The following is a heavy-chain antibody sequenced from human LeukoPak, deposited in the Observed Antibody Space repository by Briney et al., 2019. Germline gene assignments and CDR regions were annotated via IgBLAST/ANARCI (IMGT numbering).Heavy chain of an antibody. D-gene: IGHD3-9*01. CDR2: IYYSGST. J-gene: IGHJ6*03. V-gene: IGHV4-59*01. CDR3: ARVVGLRYFDWALYYYYYMDV. CDR1: GGSISSYY. Sequence: SETLSLTCTVSGGSISSYYWSWIRQPPGKGLEWIGYIYYSGSTNYNPSLKSRVTISVDTSKNQFSLKLSSVTAADTAVYYCARVVGLRYFDWALYYYYYMDVWGKGTTVTVSS.